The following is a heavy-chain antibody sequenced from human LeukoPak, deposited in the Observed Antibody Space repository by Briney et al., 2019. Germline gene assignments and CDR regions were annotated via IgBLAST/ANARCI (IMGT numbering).Heavy chain of an antibody. D-gene: IGHD3-10*01. CDR2: MIPIFETA. CDR1: GGTFSSYA. Sequence: SVKVSCKASGGTFSSYAISWVRQAPGQGLEWMGGMIPIFETANYAQKFQGRVTIIADESTSTAYMELSSLRSEDTAVYYCASGYYGSGSYYKIFFDNWGQGTLVTVSS. CDR3: ASGYYGSGSYYKIFFDN. V-gene: IGHV1-69*13. J-gene: IGHJ4*02.